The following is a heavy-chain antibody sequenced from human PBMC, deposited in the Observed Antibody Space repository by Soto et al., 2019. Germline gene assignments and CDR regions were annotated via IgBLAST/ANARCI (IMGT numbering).Heavy chain of an antibody. Sequence: PGGSLRLSCAASGFSFSSFSMNWVRQAPGKGLEWVPFIGGSSRHIHYADSLKGRLTVSRDNAKNSLYLQMSSLRPEDTALYYCARASDYFGNSINFDFWGQGALVTVSS. CDR1: GFSFSSFS. J-gene: IGHJ4*02. CDR2: IGGSSRHI. CDR3: ARASDYFGNSINFDF. D-gene: IGHD2-2*01. V-gene: IGHV3-21*01.